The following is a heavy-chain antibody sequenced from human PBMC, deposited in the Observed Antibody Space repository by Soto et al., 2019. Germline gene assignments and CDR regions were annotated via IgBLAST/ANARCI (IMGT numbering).Heavy chain of an antibody. D-gene: IGHD3-22*01. J-gene: IGHJ3*02. CDR2: IYHSGST. V-gene: IGHV4-4*02. CDR3: ASVSGNDAFDI. CDR1: GGSISSSNW. Sequence: QVQLQESGPGLVKPSGTLSLTCAVSGGSISSSNWWSWVRQPPGKGLEWIGEIYHSGSTNYNPSLKIRVTISVDKYKTQLYMKVRSVTAADTALYYCASVSGNDAFDIWGQGTMVTVSS.